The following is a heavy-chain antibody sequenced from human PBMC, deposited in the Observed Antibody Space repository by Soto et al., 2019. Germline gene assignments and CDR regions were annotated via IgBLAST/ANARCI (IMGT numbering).Heavy chain of an antibody. CDR3: ARADEYSSSSGIDY. V-gene: IGHV4-34*01. Sequence: SETLSLTCAVYGGSFSGYYWSWIRQPPGKGLEWIGEINHSGSTNYNPSLKSRVTISVDTSKNQFSLKLSSVTAADTAVYYCARADEYSSSSGIDYWGQGTPVNVSS. CDR1: GGSFSGYY. D-gene: IGHD6-6*01. J-gene: IGHJ4*02. CDR2: INHSGST.